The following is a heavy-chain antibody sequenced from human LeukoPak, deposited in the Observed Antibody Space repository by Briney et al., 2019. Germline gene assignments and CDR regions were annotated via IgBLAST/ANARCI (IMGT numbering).Heavy chain of an antibody. D-gene: IGHD2-15*01. CDR1: GNTLTTYY. J-gene: IGHJ5*02. Sequence: ASVKVSCKASGNTLTTYYVHWVRQAPGQGLEWMGVIDPSGGRTWYAQKFQGRGTMTRDTSTVYMDLSSLRSEDTAVYYCARDLERVVVVAATQIGFDPWGQGTLVTVSS. CDR3: ARDLERVVVVAATQIGFDP. V-gene: IGHV1-46*01. CDR2: IDPSGGRT.